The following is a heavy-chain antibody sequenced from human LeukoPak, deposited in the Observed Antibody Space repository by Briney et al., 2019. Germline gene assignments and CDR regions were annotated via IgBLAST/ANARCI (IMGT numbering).Heavy chain of an antibody. Sequence: ASVKVSCKASGYTFTSYDINWVRQATGQGLEWMGWMNPNSGNTGYAQKFQGRVTLTRYTTIGTAYMELSSLRSEDTAVYYCARGTAVSGTSDYFDSWGQGTLVTVSS. CDR1: GYTFTSYD. V-gene: IGHV1-8*03. CDR2: MNPNSGNT. J-gene: IGHJ4*02. D-gene: IGHD6-19*01. CDR3: ARGTAVSGTSDYFDS.